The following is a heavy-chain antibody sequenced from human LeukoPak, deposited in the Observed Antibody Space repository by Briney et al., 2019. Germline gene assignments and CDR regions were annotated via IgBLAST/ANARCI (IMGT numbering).Heavy chain of an antibody. V-gene: IGHV5-10-1*01. CDR2: IDPSDSYT. Sequence: GESLTISCKGSGYSFTNYWISWVRHMPGKGLGWMGRIDPSDSYTKYSPSFEGHVNISVDKSISTAFLQWNSLKASDSAMYYCATGASKVTTDFANYWGQGTQVAVSS. CDR3: ATGASKVTTDFANY. J-gene: IGHJ4*02. CDR1: GYSFTNYW. D-gene: IGHD4-17*01.